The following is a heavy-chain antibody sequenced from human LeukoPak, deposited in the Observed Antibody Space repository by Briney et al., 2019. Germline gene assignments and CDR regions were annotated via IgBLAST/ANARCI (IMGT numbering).Heavy chain of an antibody. J-gene: IGHJ4*02. CDR3: AKLATRRKVASYIDS. V-gene: IGHV3-23*01. CDR1: VFTFSSYA. D-gene: IGHD1-26*01. Sequence: GGSLRLSCAASVFTFSSYAINRGREAPGTGGEWVSGMSSGGGDTYYADTVKCRVTISRDKSQNTLYLHINSLRVEDTALYFCAKLATRRKVASYIDSWGQGTPVTVSS. CDR2: MSSGGGDT.